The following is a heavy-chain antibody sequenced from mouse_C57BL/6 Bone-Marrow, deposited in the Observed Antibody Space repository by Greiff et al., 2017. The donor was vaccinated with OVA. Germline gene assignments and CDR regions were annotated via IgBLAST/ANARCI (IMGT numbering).Heavy chain of an antibody. CDR3: ARFSRVYYYGSSLGDYYAMDY. CDR1: GYTFTDYY. D-gene: IGHD1-1*01. V-gene: IGHV1-26*01. Sequence: EVQLQQSGPELVKPGASVKISCKASGYTFTDYYMNWVKQSHGKSLEWIGDINPNNGGTSYNQKFKGKATLTVDKSSSTAYMELRSLTSEDSAVYYCARFSRVYYYGSSLGDYYAMDYWGQGTSVTVSS. J-gene: IGHJ4*01. CDR2: INPNNGGT.